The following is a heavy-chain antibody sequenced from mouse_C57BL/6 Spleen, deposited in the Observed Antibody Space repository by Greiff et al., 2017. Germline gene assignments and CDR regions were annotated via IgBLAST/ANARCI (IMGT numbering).Heavy chain of an antibody. J-gene: IGHJ1*03. CDR2: ISGGGGNT. Sequence: EVQLVESGGGLVKPGGSLKLSCAASGFTFSSYTMSWVRQTPEKRLEWVATISGGGGNTYYPDSVKGRSTISRDTAKNALYLQMSRLRSEDTALYCGTRQNYGNHWYVDVGGTGTTVTVSS. CDR1: GFTFSSYT. CDR3: TRQNYGNHWYVDV. V-gene: IGHV5-9*01. D-gene: IGHD2-1*01.